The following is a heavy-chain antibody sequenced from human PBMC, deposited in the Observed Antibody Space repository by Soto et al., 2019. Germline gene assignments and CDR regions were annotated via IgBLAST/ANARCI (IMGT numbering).Heavy chain of an antibody. J-gene: IGHJ5*01. CDR1: GDSVSRNSAA. V-gene: IGHV6-1*01. Sequence: PSQTLSLTCVISGDSVSRNSAAWNWIRQSPSRGLEWLGGTYYRSKWYNDYAISVKSRITINPDTSKNQFSLQLNSVTPEDTAVYYCARDEYTSGWYRFDPWGQGILVTVPQ. CDR3: ARDEYTSGWYRFDP. CDR2: TYYRSKWYN. D-gene: IGHD6-19*01.